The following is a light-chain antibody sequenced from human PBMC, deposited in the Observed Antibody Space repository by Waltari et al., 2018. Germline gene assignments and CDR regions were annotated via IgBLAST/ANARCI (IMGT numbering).Light chain of an antibody. J-gene: IGKJ4*01. CDR2: DAS. CDR3: QQHENPPLT. V-gene: IGKV1-33*01. Sequence: DIQMTQSPSSLSASLGDRVTIPCQASQDIRNFLNWYQQKPGKAPRLLIYDASTLEAGVSSRFRGSGSGTDFTLTIASLQSEDIATYYCQQHENPPLTFGGGTKVEIK. CDR1: QDIRNF.